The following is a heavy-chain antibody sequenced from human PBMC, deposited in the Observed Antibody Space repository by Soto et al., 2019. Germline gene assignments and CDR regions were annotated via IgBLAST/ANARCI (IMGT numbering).Heavy chain of an antibody. V-gene: IGHV1-69*02. CDR2: IIPLLDMA. CDR1: GDTFNSQT. D-gene: IGHD1-26*01. Sequence: QVQLVQSGAEVKKPGSSVRVSCKASGDTFNSQTFSWVRQAPGQGLEWMGRIIPLLDMANYAQKFQGRLTLSADTSTTTAHMELSSLRSEDTAIYYCATFYSGTWGQRTLVTVSA. J-gene: IGHJ4*02. CDR3: ATFYSGT.